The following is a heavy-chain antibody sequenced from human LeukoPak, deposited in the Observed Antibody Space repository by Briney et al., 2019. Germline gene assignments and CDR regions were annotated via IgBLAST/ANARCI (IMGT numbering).Heavy chain of an antibody. J-gene: IGHJ6*02. V-gene: IGHV4-61*08. CDR2: VYYISNT. D-gene: IGHD2-2*01. CDR3: ARGGGYCSSTSCYLSYDILTGYHSPYYYYGMDV. Sequence: PSETLSLTCTVSGASVGSAGYYWSWIRQPPGGGLEWIGYVYYISNTNYNPSLKSRVTISVDTSKNQFSLKLSSVTAADTAVYYCARGGGYCSSTSCYLSYDILTGYHSPYYYYGMDVWGQGTTVTVSS. CDR1: GASVGSAGYY.